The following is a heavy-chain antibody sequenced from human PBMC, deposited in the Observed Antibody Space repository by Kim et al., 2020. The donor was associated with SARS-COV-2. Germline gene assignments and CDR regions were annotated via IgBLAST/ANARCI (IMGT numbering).Heavy chain of an antibody. CDR1: GGSISSYY. CDR2: IYYSGST. Sequence: SETRSLTGTVSGGSISSYYWSWIRQPPGKVLEWIGYIYYSGSTNYNPSLKSRVTISVDTSKNQFSLKLSSVTAADTAVYYCARSYRGFAFDIWGQGTMVTVSS. J-gene: IGHJ3*02. V-gene: IGHV4-59*01. CDR3: ARSYRGFAFDI. D-gene: IGHD1-26*01.